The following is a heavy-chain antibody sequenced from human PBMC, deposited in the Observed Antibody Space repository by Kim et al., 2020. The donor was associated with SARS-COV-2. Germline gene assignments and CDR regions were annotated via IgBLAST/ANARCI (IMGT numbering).Heavy chain of an antibody. Sequence: SETLSLTCTVSGGSINSGDYYYSWIRQPPGKGLEWIGYIYYSGYTYSNPSLKSRVTISVDTSKNQFSLRFSSVTDADTAVYYWRRRAGTAAYHDHARDV. J-gene: IGHJ6*01. D-gene: IGHD2-8*02. CDR3: RRRAGTAAYHDHARDV. CDR1: GGSINSGDYY. CDR2: IYYSGYT. V-gene: IGHV4-30-4*01.